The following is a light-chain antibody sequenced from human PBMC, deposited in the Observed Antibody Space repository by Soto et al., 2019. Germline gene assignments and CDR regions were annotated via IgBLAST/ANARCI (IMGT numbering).Light chain of an antibody. CDR3: TSHTAISTWV. CDR2: EVS. Sequence: QSALTQPASVSGSPGQSITISCTGTSSDVGYDNYVSWFQQHPGKAPKLMIHEVSRRPSGVSNRFSGSKSANTASLTISGLQAEDEADYYCTSHTAISTWVFGGGTKLTVL. J-gene: IGLJ3*02. V-gene: IGLV2-14*01. CDR1: SSDVGYDNY.